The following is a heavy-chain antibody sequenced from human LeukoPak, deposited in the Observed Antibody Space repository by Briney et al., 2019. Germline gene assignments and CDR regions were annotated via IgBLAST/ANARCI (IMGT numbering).Heavy chain of an antibody. CDR1: GYTFTSYG. D-gene: IGHD3-16*02. Sequence: GASVKVSCKASGYTFTSYGISWVRQAPGQGLEWMGCINSNSGATNFAQQFQDRITMTRDTSINTAYMELSRLRSDDTAVYYCVRLDYDYVWGTYRPPEGFDYWGHGTLVTVSS. CDR2: INSNSGAT. CDR3: VRLDYDYVWGTYRPPEGFDY. V-gene: IGHV1-2*02. J-gene: IGHJ4*01.